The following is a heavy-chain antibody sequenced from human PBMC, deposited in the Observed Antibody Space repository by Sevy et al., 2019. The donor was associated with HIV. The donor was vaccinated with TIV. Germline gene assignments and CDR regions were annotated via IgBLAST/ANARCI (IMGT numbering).Heavy chain of an antibody. CDR1: GFTFSDYY. D-gene: IGHD3-9*01. J-gene: IGHJ4*02. CDR2: ISSSGSTI. CDR3: ARDRDILTGYYVPDYFDY. V-gene: IGHV3-11*04. Sequence: GGSLRLSCAASGFTFSDYYINWIRQAPGKGLEWVSYISSSGSTIYYADSVKGRFTISRDNAKNSVYLQMNSLRVEDTAVYYCARDRDILTGYYVPDYFDYWGQGTLVTVSS.